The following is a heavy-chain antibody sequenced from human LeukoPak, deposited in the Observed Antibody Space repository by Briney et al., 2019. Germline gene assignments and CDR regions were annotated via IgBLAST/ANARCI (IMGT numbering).Heavy chain of an antibody. CDR3: ARLRITILRGHDAFDI. CDR2: IYYSGST. Sequence: SETLSLTCTVSGGSISSYYWSWIRQLPGKGLEWIGYIYYSGSTNYNPSLKSRVTISVDTSKNQFSLKLSSVTAADTAVYYCARLRITILRGHDAFDIWGQGTMVTVSS. CDR1: GGSISSYY. J-gene: IGHJ3*02. V-gene: IGHV4-59*08. D-gene: IGHD3-3*01.